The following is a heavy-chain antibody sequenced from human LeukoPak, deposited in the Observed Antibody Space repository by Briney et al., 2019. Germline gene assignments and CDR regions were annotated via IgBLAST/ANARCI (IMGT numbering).Heavy chain of an antibody. Sequence: GGSLRLSCAASGFTFSNYGMHWVRQAPGKGLEWVAVVWYDGSKKDYAESVKGRFTISRDDSERTLYLQMNSLRAEDTAVYYCARDISRHTYYLDYWGQGTLVTVSS. CDR1: GFTFSNYG. CDR3: ARDISRHTYYLDY. V-gene: IGHV3-33*01. CDR2: VWYDGSKK. J-gene: IGHJ4*02. D-gene: IGHD1-1*01.